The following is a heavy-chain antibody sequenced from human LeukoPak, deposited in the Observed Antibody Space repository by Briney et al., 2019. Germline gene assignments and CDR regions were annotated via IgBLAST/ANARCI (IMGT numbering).Heavy chain of an antibody. CDR2: ISHDESGT. CDR3: ARGKYSSGWFDY. D-gene: IGHD6-19*01. Sequence: PGGSLRLSCAASGFTFTSYGMHWVRQAPGKGLEWVAVISHDESGTNYADSVKGRFTISRDNAKNSLYLQMNSLRAEDTAVYYCARGKYSSGWFDYWGQGTLVTVSS. J-gene: IGHJ4*02. CDR1: GFTFTSYG. V-gene: IGHV3-30*03.